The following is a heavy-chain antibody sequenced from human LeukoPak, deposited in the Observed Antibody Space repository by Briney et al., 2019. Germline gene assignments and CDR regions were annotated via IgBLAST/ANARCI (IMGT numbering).Heavy chain of an antibody. D-gene: IGHD1-26*01. CDR1: GYTFTSYD. CDR2: MNPNSGNT. CDR3: ARGGSGSYYYYYYYMDV. J-gene: IGHJ6*03. Sequence: ASVTLSCNASGYTFTSYDINWDRHATGQGLEWMGWMNPNSGNTGYVQKFQGRVTITRNTSISTAYMELSSLRSEDTAVYYCARGGSGSYYYYYYYMDVWGKGTTVTISS. V-gene: IGHV1-8*03.